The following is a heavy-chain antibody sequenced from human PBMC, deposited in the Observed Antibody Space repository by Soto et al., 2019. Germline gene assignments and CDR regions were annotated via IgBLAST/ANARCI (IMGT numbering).Heavy chain of an antibody. CDR3: ARLSGGYSGYFDY. CDR2: IRSKAYGGTT. V-gene: IGHV3-49*04. D-gene: IGHD1-26*01. Sequence: LRLSCTASGFTFGDYAMSWVRQAPGKGLEWVGFIRSKAYGGTTEYAASVKGRFTISRDDSKSIAYLQMNSLKTEDTAVYYCARLSGGYSGYFDYWGQGTLVTVSS. CDR1: GFTFGDYA. J-gene: IGHJ4*02.